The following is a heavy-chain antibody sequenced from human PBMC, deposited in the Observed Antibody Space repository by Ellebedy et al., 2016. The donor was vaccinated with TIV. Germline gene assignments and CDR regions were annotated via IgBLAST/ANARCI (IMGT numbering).Heavy chain of an antibody. J-gene: IGHJ5*02. CDR1: GGSFSGYY. V-gene: IGHV4-34*01. CDR3: ARGRRWFDP. CDR2: LNHSGST. Sequence: MPSETLSLTCAVYGGSFSGYYWRWIRQSAGKGLEWMWDLNHSGSTNYNPSLKSRVTISVDTSKNQFSLKLSSVTAADTAVFYCARGRRWFDPWGQGTLVTVSS.